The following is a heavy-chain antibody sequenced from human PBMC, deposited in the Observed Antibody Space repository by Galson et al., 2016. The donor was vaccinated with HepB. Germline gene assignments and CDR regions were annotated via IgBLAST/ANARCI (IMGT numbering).Heavy chain of an antibody. CDR1: GGTFSSYA. CDR3: ARPGGDIVVVVAATYSDAFDI. D-gene: IGHD2-15*01. Sequence: SVKVSCKASGGTFSSYAFSWVRQAPGQGLEWLGGIIPVFGTTGYAQKFQGRVTVTADKSTGTVYMELSSLRSEDTAVYYCARPGGDIVVVVAATYSDAFDIWGQGTMVTVSS. J-gene: IGHJ3*02. V-gene: IGHV1-69*06. CDR2: IIPVFGTT.